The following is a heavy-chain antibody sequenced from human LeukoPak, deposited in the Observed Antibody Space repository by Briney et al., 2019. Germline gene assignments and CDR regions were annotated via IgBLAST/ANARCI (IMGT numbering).Heavy chain of an antibody. V-gene: IGHV3-66*02. J-gene: IGHJ5*02. D-gene: IGHD6-19*01. CDR1: GFTVSSNY. Sequence: GGSLRLSCAASGFTVSSNYMSWVRQAPGKGLEWVSVTYSGGSTYYADSVKGRFTISRDNSKNTLYLQMNSLRAEDTAVHYCARVKQWLVRVGWFDPWGQGTLVTVSS. CDR2: TYSGGST. CDR3: ARVKQWLVRVGWFDP.